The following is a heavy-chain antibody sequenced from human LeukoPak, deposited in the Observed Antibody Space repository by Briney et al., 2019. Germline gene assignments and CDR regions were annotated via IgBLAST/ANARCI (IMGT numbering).Heavy chain of an antibody. J-gene: IGHJ6*03. Sequence: SETLSLTCTVSGGSISSSSYYWGWIRQPPGKGLEWIGSIYYSGSTYYNPSLKGRVTISVDTSKNQFSLKLRSVTAADTAVYYCARAHRVFVTSYNRYNYYMDVWGKGTTVTVSS. V-gene: IGHV4-39*07. D-gene: IGHD3-9*01. CDR1: GGSISSSSYY. CDR3: ARAHRVFVTSYNRYNYYMDV. CDR2: IYYSGST.